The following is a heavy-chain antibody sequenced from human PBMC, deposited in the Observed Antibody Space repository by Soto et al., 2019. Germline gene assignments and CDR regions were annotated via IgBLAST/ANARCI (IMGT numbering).Heavy chain of an antibody. V-gene: IGHV3-7*01. Sequence: GGSLRLSCAASGFTFSSYWMSWVRQAPGKGLEWVANIKQDGSEKNYVDSVKGRFTISRDNAKNTLYLQMTGLRAEDTAVYYCTRDRPIDYWGQGTLVTVSS. CDR2: IKQDGSEK. J-gene: IGHJ4*02. CDR1: GFTFSSYW. CDR3: TRDRPIDY.